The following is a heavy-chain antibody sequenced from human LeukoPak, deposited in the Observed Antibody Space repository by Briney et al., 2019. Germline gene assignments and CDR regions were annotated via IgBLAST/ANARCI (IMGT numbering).Heavy chain of an antibody. J-gene: IGHJ4*02. CDR1: GFTFSSYA. CDR3: ARELELDY. Sequence: PGGSLRLSCAASGFTFSSYAMSWVRQAPGKGLEWVSYISSSGSVIKYADSVKGRFTISRDNTKNSLYLQMDSLRGEDTAVYYCARELELDYWGQGTLVTVSS. V-gene: IGHV3-48*03. D-gene: IGHD1-1*01. CDR2: ISSSGSVI.